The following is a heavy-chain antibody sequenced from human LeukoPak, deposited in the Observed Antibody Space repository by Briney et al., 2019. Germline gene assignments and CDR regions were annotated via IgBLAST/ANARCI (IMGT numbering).Heavy chain of an antibody. Sequence: GGSLRLSCAASGFTFSSYGMHWVRQAPGKGLEWVAVISYDGSNKYYADSVKGRFTISRDNSKNTLYLQMNSLRAEDTAVYYCTKGRYCSSTSCGYYGMDVWGKGTTVTVSS. D-gene: IGHD2-2*01. CDR3: TKGRYCSSTSCGYYGMDV. CDR2: ISYDGSNK. V-gene: IGHV3-30*18. J-gene: IGHJ6*04. CDR1: GFTFSSYG.